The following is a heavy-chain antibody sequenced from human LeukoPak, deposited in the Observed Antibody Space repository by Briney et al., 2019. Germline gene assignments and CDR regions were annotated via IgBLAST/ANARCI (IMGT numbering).Heavy chain of an antibody. Sequence: ASVTVSCKASGYTFTSYAMNWVRQAPGQGLEWMGWINTNTGNPTYAQGFTGRFVFSLDTSVSTAYLQISSLKAEDTAVYYCARAAAAGKARGTYYYYYYMDVWGKGTTVTVSS. V-gene: IGHV7-4-1*02. CDR3: ARAAAAGKARGTYYYYYYMDV. J-gene: IGHJ6*03. CDR1: GYTFTSYA. D-gene: IGHD6-13*01. CDR2: INTNTGNP.